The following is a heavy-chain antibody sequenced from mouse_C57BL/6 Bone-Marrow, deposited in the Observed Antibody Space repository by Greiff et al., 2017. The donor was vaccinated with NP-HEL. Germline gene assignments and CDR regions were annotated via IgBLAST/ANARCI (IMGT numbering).Heavy chain of an antibody. D-gene: IGHD1-1*01. CDR3: ARKGTVVASGDFDV. Sequence: VKLMESGPGLVQPSQSLSITCTVSGFSLTSYGVHWVRQSPGKGLEWLGVIWSGGSTDYNAAFISRLSISKDNSKRQVFFKMNSLQADDTAIYYCARKGTVVASGDFDVWGTGTTVTVSS. V-gene: IGHV2-2*01. CDR1: GFSLTSYG. J-gene: IGHJ1*03. CDR2: IWSGGST.